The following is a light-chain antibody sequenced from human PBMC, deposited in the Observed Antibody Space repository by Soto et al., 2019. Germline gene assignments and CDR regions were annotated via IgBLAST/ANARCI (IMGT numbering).Light chain of an antibody. CDR1: QSVSSIY. J-gene: IGKJ2*01. CDR3: QQYDRSSYT. V-gene: IGKV3-20*01. Sequence: EIVLTQSPGTLSLSPGERATLSCRASQSVSSIYLAWYQQKPGQPPRLLIYGASSRATGIPDRFSGSGSGTDFTLTIIRLEPEDFAVYYCQQYDRSSYTFGQGTKLEIK. CDR2: GAS.